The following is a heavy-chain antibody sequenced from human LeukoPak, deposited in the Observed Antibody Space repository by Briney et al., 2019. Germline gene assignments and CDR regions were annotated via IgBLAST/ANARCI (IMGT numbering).Heavy chain of an antibody. CDR2: IYYSGST. CDR3: ARLGGYYYDSSGYYYYSAFDI. D-gene: IGHD3-22*01. V-gene: IGHV4-59*11. J-gene: IGHJ3*02. Sequence: SETLSLTCTVSGGSISSHYWSWIRQPPGKGLEWIGYIYYSGSTNYNPSLMSRVTISVDTSKNQFSLKLSSVTAADTAVYYCARLGGYYYDSSGYYYYSAFDIWGQGTMVTVSS. CDR1: GGSISSHY.